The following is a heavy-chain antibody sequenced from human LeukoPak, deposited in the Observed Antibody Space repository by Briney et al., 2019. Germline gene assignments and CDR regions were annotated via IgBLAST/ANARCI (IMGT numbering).Heavy chain of an antibody. CDR3: ARVNYYYDSSGYYPFDY. V-gene: IGHV4-30-2*01. CDR2: IYHSGST. J-gene: IGHJ4*02. Sequence: SQTLSLTCTVSGGSISSGGYYWSWIRQPPGKGLEWIGYIYHSGSTYYNPSLKSRVTISVDRSKNQFSLKLSSVTAADTAVYYCARVNYYYDSSGYYPFDYWGQGTLVTVSS. CDR1: GGSISSGGYY. D-gene: IGHD3-22*01.